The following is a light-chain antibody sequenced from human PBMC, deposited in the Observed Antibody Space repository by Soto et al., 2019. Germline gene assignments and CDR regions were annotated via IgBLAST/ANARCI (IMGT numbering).Light chain of an antibody. Sequence: QSVLTQPASVSGSPGQSITISCTGTSSDVGAYNYVSWYQQHPGKAPKLMIYDVSNRPSGVSNRFSGSKSGKTASLTISWLQVEDEADYYCSSYTSSSTWVFGEGTRLTFL. CDR2: DVS. CDR1: SSDVGAYNY. V-gene: IGLV2-14*03. CDR3: SSYTSSSTWV. J-gene: IGLJ3*02.